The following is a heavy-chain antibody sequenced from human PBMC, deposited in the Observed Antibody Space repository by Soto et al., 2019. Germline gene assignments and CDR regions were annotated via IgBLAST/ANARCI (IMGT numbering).Heavy chain of an antibody. CDR1: GYTFTSYA. J-gene: IGHJ2*01. D-gene: IGHD6-19*01. V-gene: IGHV1-3*01. Sequence: QVQLVQSGAEVKKPGASVKVSCKASGYTFTSYAMHWVRQAPGHRLEWMGWINAGNGNTKYSQKFQGRVTITRDTSASTAYMELSSLRSEDTAVYYCARDSVAVAGAHWYFDLWGRGTLVTVSS. CDR2: INAGNGNT. CDR3: ARDSVAVAGAHWYFDL.